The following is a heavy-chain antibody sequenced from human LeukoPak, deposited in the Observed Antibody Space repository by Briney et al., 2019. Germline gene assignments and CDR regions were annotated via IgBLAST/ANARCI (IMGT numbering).Heavy chain of an antibody. CDR2: ISAYNGNT. V-gene: IGHV1-18*01. Sequence: ASVKVSCKASGYTFTSYGISWVRQAPGQGLEWMGWISAYNGNTNYAQKLQGRVTMTTDTSTSTAYMELRSLRSDDTAVYYCARAFGRYFDWLPARDAFDIWGQGTMVTVSS. J-gene: IGHJ3*02. D-gene: IGHD3-9*01. CDR1: GYTFTSYG. CDR3: ARAFGRYFDWLPARDAFDI.